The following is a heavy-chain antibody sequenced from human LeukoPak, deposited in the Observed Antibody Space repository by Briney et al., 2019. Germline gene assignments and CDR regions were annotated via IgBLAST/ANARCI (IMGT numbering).Heavy chain of an antibody. CDR1: GFTFSTYA. J-gene: IGHJ5*02. V-gene: IGHV3-23*01. CDR3: AKDPNPYPYNWFDP. CDR2: ISGSGGST. D-gene: IGHD2-2*01. Sequence: PGGSLRLSCAASGFTFSTYAMSWVRQAPGKGLEWVSAISGSGGSTYYADSVKGRFTISRDSSKNTLYLQMNSLRAEDTAVYYCAKDPNPYPYNWFDPWGLGTLVSVSS.